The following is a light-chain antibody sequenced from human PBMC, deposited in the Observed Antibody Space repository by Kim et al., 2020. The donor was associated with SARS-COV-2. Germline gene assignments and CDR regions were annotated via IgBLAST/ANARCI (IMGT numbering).Light chain of an antibody. V-gene: IGLV2-14*03. CDR2: DVT. CDR3: SSYTIRSTFV. J-gene: IGLJ3*02. Sequence: LTQPASVSGSPGQSITISCTGTSTDVGGYDFVSWYQQHPGKVPKLILYDVTKRHSGVSSRFSGSKSGNTASLTISGLQAEDEADYYCSSYTIRSTFVFGGGTQLTVL. CDR1: STDVGGYDF.